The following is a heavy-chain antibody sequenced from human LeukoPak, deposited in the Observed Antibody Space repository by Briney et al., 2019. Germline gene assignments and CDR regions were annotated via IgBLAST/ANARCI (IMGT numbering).Heavy chain of an antibody. D-gene: IGHD1-26*01. Sequence: QAGGSLRLSCAASGFTFDDYAMHWVRQAPGKGLEWVSLISWDGGSTYYADSVKGRFTISRDNSKNSLYLQMNSLRAEDTALYYCAKDRSESGSHEIDYWGQGTLVTVSS. CDR2: ISWDGGST. J-gene: IGHJ4*02. CDR1: GFTFDDYA. CDR3: AKDRSESGSHEIDY. V-gene: IGHV3-43D*03.